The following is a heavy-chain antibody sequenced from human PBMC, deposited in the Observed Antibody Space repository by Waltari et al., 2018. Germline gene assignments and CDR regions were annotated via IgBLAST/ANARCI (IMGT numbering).Heavy chain of an antibody. J-gene: IGHJ4*02. D-gene: IGHD3-22*01. CDR3: ARASSSDSSGYLIDC. Sequence: QVQLVESGGGVVQPGRSLRLSCAASGFTFRSYGVHWVRQAPGKGLEWVALIWYDGSNKYYADSVKGRFTISRDNSKDTLYLQMNSLRAEDTAVYYCARASSSDSSGYLIDCWGQGTLVTVSS. CDR1: GFTFRSYG. CDR2: IWYDGSNK. V-gene: IGHV3-33*01.